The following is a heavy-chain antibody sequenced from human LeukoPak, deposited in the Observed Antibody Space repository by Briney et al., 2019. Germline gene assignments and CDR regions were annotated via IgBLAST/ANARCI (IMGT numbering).Heavy chain of an antibody. Sequence: GGSLRLSCVASGFTFSFYGMHWVRQAPGEGLEWVAVIWDDGSLKYYSDSVKGRFIISRDNSKKMLYLQMNSLRAEDTALYFCARANQYDGTGHPHASDIWGQGTMVYVSS. CDR3: ARANQYDGTGHPHASDI. V-gene: IGHV3-33*01. CDR1: GFTFSFYG. J-gene: IGHJ3*02. D-gene: IGHD3-16*01. CDR2: IWDDGSLK.